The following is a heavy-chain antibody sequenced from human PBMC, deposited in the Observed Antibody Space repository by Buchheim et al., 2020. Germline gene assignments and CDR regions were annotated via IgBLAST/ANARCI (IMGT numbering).Heavy chain of an antibody. V-gene: IGHV3-30-3*01. J-gene: IGHJ6*02. CDR3: ARDYDFWSGYYPYYYYYGMDV. CDR1: GFTFSSYA. Sequence: QVQLVESGGGVVQPGRSLRLSCAASGFTFSSYAMHWVRQAPGKGLEWVAVISYDGSNKYYADSVKGRFTISRDTSKNTLYLQMNSLRAEDTAVYYCARDYDFWSGYYPYYYYYGMDVWSQGTT. CDR2: ISYDGSNK. D-gene: IGHD3-3*01.